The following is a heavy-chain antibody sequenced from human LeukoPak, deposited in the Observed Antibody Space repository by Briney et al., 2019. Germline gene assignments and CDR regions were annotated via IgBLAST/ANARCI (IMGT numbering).Heavy chain of an antibody. Sequence: ASVKVSCKASGYTFTSYGISWVRQAPGQGLEWMGWISAYNGNTNYAQKLQGRVTMTTDTSTSTAYMELRSLRSDDTAVYYCARVYLGYCSGRSCERGPLSGYDYVWGSYYFDYWGQGTLVTVSS. CDR2: ISAYNGNT. V-gene: IGHV1-18*01. J-gene: IGHJ4*02. CDR1: GYTFTSYG. CDR3: ARVYLGYCSGRSCERGPLSGYDYVWGSYYFDY. D-gene: IGHD3-16*01.